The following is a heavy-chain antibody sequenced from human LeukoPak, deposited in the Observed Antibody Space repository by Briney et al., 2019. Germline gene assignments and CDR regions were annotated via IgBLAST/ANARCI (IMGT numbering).Heavy chain of an antibody. V-gene: IGHV1-24*01. CDR3: ATDSSLYSSSWTDLDY. D-gene: IGHD6-13*01. Sequence: ASVKVSCXVSGYTFTELSMHWVRQAPGKGLEWMGGFDPEDGETIYAQKFQGRVTMTEDTSTDTAYMELSSLRSEDTAVYYCATDSSLYSSSWTDLDYWGQGTLVTVSS. CDR2: FDPEDGET. CDR1: GYTFTELS. J-gene: IGHJ4*02.